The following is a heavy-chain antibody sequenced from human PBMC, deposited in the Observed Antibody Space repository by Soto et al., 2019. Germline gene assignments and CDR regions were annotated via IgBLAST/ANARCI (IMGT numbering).Heavy chain of an antibody. Sequence: QVQLVQSGAEVKKPGSSVKVSCKASGGTFSSYAISWVRQAPGQGLEWMGGIIPIFGTANYAQKFQGRVTITADQSTSTAYMELGSRRSEDTAVYYCARGLAAAGTRLYYYGMDVWGQGTTVTVSS. J-gene: IGHJ6*02. CDR1: GGTFSSYA. CDR2: IIPIFGTA. V-gene: IGHV1-69*01. CDR3: ARGLAAAGTRLYYYGMDV. D-gene: IGHD6-13*01.